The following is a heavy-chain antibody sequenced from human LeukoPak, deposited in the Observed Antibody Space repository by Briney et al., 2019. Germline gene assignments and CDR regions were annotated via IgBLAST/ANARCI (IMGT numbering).Heavy chain of an antibody. Sequence: ASVKVSCKASGYTFSSYDITWVRQAPGQGLEWMGWINTYNDKTKYAQKFQGRVSMTADTSTSTAYMELRSLRSDDTAVYYCARDRCSSTSCYLLAPLGRSPDGFDIWGQGTMVTVSS. J-gene: IGHJ3*02. CDR1: GYTFSSYD. CDR3: ARDRCSSTSCYLLAPLGRSPDGFDI. V-gene: IGHV1-18*01. CDR2: INTYNDKT. D-gene: IGHD2-2*01.